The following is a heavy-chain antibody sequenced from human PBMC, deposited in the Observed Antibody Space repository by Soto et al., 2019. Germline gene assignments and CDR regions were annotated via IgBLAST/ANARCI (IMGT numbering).Heavy chain of an antibody. D-gene: IGHD4-17*01. CDR1: GGTFSSYA. V-gene: IGHV1-69*01. CDR3: ARTYGGNSLGYYYGMDV. J-gene: IGHJ6*02. CDR2: IIPIFGTA. Sequence: QVQLVQSGAEVKKPGSSVKVSCKASGGTFSSYAISWVRQAPGQGLEWMGGIIPIFGTANYAQKFQGRVTITADESTSTDYMELSSLRSEDTAVYYCARTYGGNSLGYYYGMDVWGQGTTVTVSS.